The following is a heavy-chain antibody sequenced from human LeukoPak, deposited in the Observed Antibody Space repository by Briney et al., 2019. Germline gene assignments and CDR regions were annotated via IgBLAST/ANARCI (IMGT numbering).Heavy chain of an antibody. CDR3: PIQEGLYP. V-gene: IGHV4-34*04. CDR1: GASFTGYY. Sequence: PESLSLTCAVYGASFTGYYWSWIRHPPGKGREWMGEINHIVNTNNNTSPKSQATLSLATPKNQSSLKLSSVTAAYTALYYFPIQEGLYPWGQGTLVTVSS. J-gene: IGHJ5*02. CDR2: INHIVNT.